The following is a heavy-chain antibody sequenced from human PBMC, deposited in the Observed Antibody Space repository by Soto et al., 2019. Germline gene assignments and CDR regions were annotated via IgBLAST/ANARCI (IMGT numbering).Heavy chain of an antibody. V-gene: IGHV5-10-1*01. D-gene: IGHD3-3*01. CDR2: IDPSDSYT. CDR3: ARDPRYYDFWSGPTYFDY. Sequence: GESLKISCKGFGYSFTHYLISWVRQMPGKGLEWMGRIDPSDSYTNYSPSFQGHVTISADKSINTAYLQWSSLKASDTAMYYCARDPRYYDFWSGPTYFDYWGQGTLVTVSS. CDR1: GYSFTHYL. J-gene: IGHJ4*02.